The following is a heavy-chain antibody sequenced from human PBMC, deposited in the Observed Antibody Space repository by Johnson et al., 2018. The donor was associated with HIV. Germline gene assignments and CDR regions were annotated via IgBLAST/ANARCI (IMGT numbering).Heavy chain of an antibody. Sequence: VQLVESGGGVVQPGRSLRLSCAASGFTFSSYAMDWVRQAPGKGLEWVSGISWNSGSIGYADSVRGRFTISRDNAKNSLYLQVNSLRADDTALYYCARAPPGGAFDIWGQGTMVTVSS. V-gene: IGHV3-9*01. CDR1: GFTFSSYA. CDR2: ISWNSGSI. J-gene: IGHJ3*02. D-gene: IGHD6-25*01. CDR3: ARAPPGGAFDI.